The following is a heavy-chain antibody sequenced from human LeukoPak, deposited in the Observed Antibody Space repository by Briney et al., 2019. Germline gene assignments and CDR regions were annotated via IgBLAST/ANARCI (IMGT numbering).Heavy chain of an antibody. Sequence: SETLSLTCAVYGGSFSGYYWSWIRQPPGKGLEWIGEINHSGSTNYNPSLKSRVTISVDTSKNQFSLKLSSVTAADTAVYYCARGYYYYYMDVWGKGTTVTVSS. J-gene: IGHJ6*03. CDR3: ARGYYYYYMDV. CDR1: GGSFSGYY. CDR2: INHSGST. V-gene: IGHV4-34*01.